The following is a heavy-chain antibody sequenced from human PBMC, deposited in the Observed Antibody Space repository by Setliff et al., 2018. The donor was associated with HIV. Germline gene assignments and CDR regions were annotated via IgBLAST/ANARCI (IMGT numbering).Heavy chain of an antibody. CDR2: INPKSGAT. CDR1: GYSFTGYY. D-gene: IGHD2-2*01. V-gene: IGHV1-2*06. J-gene: IGHJ4*02. Sequence: GASVKVSCKASGYSFTGYYVNWVRQAPGQGLEWMGRINPKSGATNLAQKFQGRVTLTRDTSVTTVYMKLTSLRSDDTAVYYCARKDGVGYCDSNSCYGIGPIDFWGQGSLVTVSS. CDR3: ARKDGVGYCDSNSCYGIGPIDF.